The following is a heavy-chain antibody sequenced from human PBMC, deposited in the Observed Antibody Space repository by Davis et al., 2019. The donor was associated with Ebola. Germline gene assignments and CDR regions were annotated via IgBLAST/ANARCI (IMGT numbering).Heavy chain of an antibody. CDR1: GFTFTSYA. J-gene: IGHJ4*02. V-gene: IGHV1-3*01. CDR3: ARGLWYSSINY. D-gene: IGHD6-13*01. CDR2: INAGNGNT. Sequence: AASVKVSCKASGFTFTSYAMHWVRQAPGQRLEWMGWINAGNGNTKYSQKFQGRVTITRDTSASTAYMELSSLRSEDTAVYYCARGLWYSSINYWGQGTLVTVSS.